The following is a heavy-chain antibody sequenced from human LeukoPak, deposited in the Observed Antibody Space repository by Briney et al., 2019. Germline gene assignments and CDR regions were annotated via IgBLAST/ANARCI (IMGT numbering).Heavy chain of an antibody. Sequence: SVKVSCKASGGTVSSYVISWVRQAPGQGLEWMGGVLPIFGTAIYAQKWQGRVTITADESTSTAYMELKSLRSEDTAIYYCARAEDQGRYFDWLPGLAPWGQGTLVIVSS. V-gene: IGHV1-69*13. J-gene: IGHJ5*02. CDR3: ARAEDQGRYFDWLPGLAP. CDR2: VLPIFGTA. D-gene: IGHD3-9*01. CDR1: GGTVSSYV.